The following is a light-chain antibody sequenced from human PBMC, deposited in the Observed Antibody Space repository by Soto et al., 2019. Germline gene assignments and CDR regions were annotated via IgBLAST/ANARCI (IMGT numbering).Light chain of an antibody. J-gene: IGKJ2*01. CDR1: QSVSSY. CDR2: DAS. V-gene: IGKV3-11*01. CDR3: QQRSRWPYT. Sequence: EIVLTQSPATLALSPGERATLSCRASQSVSSYLAWYQQKAGQPPRLLISDASYRAAGIPARFSGSGSGSDFTLTISSLEPEDFAVYDCQQRSRWPYTFGQGTTLEI.